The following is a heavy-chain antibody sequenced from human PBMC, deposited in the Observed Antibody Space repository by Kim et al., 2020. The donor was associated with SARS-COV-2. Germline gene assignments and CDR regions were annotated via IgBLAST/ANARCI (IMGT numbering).Heavy chain of an antibody. V-gene: IGHV4-34*01. J-gene: IGHJ1*01. CDR1: GGSFSGYY. Sequence: SETLSLTCAVYGGSFSGYYWSWIRQPPGKGLEWIGEINHSGSTNYNPSLKSRVTISVDTSKNQFSLKLSSVTAADTAVYYCASSPLRRYSYGSPMIRYFQHWGQGTLVTVSS. CDR2: INHSGST. D-gene: IGHD5-18*01. CDR3: ASSPLRRYSYGSPMIRYFQH.